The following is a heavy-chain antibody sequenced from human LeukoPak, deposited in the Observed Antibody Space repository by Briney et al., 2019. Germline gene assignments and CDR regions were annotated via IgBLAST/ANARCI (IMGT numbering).Heavy chain of an antibody. CDR2: ISSNGGST. D-gene: IGHD6-13*01. V-gene: IGHV3-64*01. Sequence: PGGSLRLSCAASGFTFSSFAMHWVRQAPGKGLEYVSAISSNGGSTYYANSAKGRFTISRDNSKNTLYLQMGSLRVEDMAVYYCARARGYDTRDFDYWGQGTLVTVSS. J-gene: IGHJ4*02. CDR1: GFTFSSFA. CDR3: ARARGYDTRDFDY.